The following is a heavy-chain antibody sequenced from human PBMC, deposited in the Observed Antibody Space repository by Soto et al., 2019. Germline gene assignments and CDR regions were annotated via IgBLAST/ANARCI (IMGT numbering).Heavy chain of an antibody. Sequence: QVQLQESGPGLVKPSGTLSLTCVVSGASISSLNWWTWVRQPPGGGLEWIGEVYYTESVRDNPSRTIRVSLTVDKPMNQFSLQLLSVTAADTAVYYCARYLRRSWQIDVWGQGILVTVSS. D-gene: IGHD6-19*01. J-gene: IGHJ4*02. V-gene: IGHV4-4*02. CDR3: ARYLRRSWQIDV. CDR1: GASISSLNW. CDR2: VYYTESV.